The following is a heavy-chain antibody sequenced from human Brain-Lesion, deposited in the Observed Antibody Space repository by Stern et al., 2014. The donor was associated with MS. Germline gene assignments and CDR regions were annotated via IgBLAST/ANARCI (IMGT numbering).Heavy chain of an antibody. Sequence: VQLVESGAEVKKPGASVKVSCKASGYTFTGYYIHWVRQAPGQGLEWMGWINPKNGGTTSSQKFQGWVTMTRDTSINTAYMELSRLRSDDTAVYYCATYYYDSTGYNDFWGQGTLVTVSS. CDR3: ATYYYDSTGYNDF. J-gene: IGHJ4*02. V-gene: IGHV1-2*04. CDR1: GYTFTGYY. D-gene: IGHD3-22*01. CDR2: INPKNGGT.